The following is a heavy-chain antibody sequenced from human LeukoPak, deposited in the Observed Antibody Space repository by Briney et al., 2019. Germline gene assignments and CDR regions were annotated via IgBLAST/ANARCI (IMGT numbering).Heavy chain of an antibody. J-gene: IGHJ3*02. CDR1: GDSVSSNSAA. Sequence: SQTLSLTCAISGDSVSSNSAAWNWIRQSPSRGLEWLGRTYYRSKWYNDYAVSVKSRITINPDTSKNQFSLQLNSVTPEDTAVYYCARNPEVGDGSGSYWDALDIWGQETMVTVSS. CDR3: ARNPEVGDGSGSYWDALDI. V-gene: IGHV6-1*01. CDR2: TYYRSKWYN. D-gene: IGHD6-19*01.